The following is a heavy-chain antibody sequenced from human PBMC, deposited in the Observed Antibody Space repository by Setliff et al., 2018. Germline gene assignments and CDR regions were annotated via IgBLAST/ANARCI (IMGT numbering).Heavy chain of an antibody. V-gene: IGHV4-39*01. CDR1: GGSISSSNYY. CDR2: IYYSGST. Sequence: SEPMSRTCSVSGGSISSSNYYWAWIRQPPGKGLEWIGSIYYSGSTYYNPSLRSRVTISVDTSKNQVSLKLSSVTAADTATFYCARREVERTTTRRTVWYFDLWGRGTLVTVSS. CDR3: ARREVERTTTRRTVWYFDL. J-gene: IGHJ2*01. D-gene: IGHD1-7*01.